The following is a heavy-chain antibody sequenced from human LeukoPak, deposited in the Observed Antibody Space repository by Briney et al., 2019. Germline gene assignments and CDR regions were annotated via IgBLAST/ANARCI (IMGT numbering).Heavy chain of an antibody. Sequence: GGSLRLSCTTSGFIFANYAMAWVRQSPGKGLEWVSTISASGADTYYADSVKGRFTISRDNSRNTLDLQMNSLRVEDTAVYYCAREGGSGWFDPWGQGTLVTVSS. CDR2: ISASGADT. D-gene: IGHD3-16*01. CDR3: AREGGSGWFDP. CDR1: GFIFANYA. V-gene: IGHV3-23*01. J-gene: IGHJ5*02.